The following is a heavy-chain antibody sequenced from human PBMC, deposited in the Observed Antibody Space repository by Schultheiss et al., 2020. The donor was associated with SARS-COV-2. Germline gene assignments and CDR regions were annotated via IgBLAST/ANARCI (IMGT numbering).Heavy chain of an antibody. CDR3: ARDQDYYDSSGPPHY. V-gene: IGHV1-18*01. D-gene: IGHD3-22*01. CDR2: ISAYNGNT. CDR1: GYTFTSYG. J-gene: IGHJ4*02. Sequence: ASVKVSCKASGYTFTSYGISWVRQAPGQGLEWMGWISAYNGNTNYAQKLQGRVTMTTDTSTSTAYMELRSLRSDDTAVYYCARDQDYYDSSGPPHYWGQGTLVTVSS.